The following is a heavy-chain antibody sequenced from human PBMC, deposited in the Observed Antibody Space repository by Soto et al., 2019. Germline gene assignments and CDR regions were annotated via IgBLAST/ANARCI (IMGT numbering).Heavy chain of an antibody. V-gene: IGHV3-33*01. CDR2: IWNDGSER. CDR3: ARDRAGVGYNIDV. CDR1: GFTFRSYG. D-gene: IGHD5-12*01. Sequence: QVQLVESGGGVVQPGRSLRLSCAASGFTFRSYGMHWVCQAPGKGLEWVAVIWNDGSERYYADSVKGRFTISRDNSKNTLDLQMNSLRAEDTAVYYCARDRAGVGYNIDVWGQGTTVTVSS. J-gene: IGHJ6*02.